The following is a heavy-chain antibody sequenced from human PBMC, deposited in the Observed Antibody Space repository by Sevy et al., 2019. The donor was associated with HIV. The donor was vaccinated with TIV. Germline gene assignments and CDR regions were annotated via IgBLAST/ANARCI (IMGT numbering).Heavy chain of an antibody. CDR1: GFTFSDYY. V-gene: IGHV3-11*01. J-gene: IGHJ4*02. D-gene: IGHD3-22*01. Sequence: GGSLRLSCAASGFTFSDYYMSWIRQAPGKGLEWVSNIGSSGSNIYYADSVRGRFTISRDNATNSLYLQMNSLRAEDTAVYYCARGTNYYESGGPSYFDYWGQGTLVTVSS. CDR2: IGSSGSNI. CDR3: ARGTNYYESGGPSYFDY.